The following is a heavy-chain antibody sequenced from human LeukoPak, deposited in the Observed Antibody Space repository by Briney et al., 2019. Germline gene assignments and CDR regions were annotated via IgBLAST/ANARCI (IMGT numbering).Heavy chain of an antibody. CDR2: ISGSGEIT. CDR1: GFTVSSFS. J-gene: IGHJ4*02. V-gene: IGHV3-48*04. CDR3: ARDYCGGPNCLNAQTLDS. Sequence: PGGSLRLSCAASGFTVSSFSMNWVRQAPGKGLEWVGYISGSGEITSYGDSVKGRFTISRDNAKNSLYLQMNSLGVDDTALYYCARDYCGGPNCLNAQTLDSWGQGTLVTVSS. D-gene: IGHD2-21*01.